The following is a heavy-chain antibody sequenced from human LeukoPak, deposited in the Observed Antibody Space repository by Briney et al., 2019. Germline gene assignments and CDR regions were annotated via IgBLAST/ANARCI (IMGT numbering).Heavy chain of an antibody. J-gene: IGHJ3*02. CDR3: ARRDGYGAYDI. V-gene: IGHV1-3*03. CDR2: INADTGNT. Sequence: ASVKVSCKASGYTFTTYTMHWVRQAPGQRLEWMGWINADTGNTKCSQEFQGRLTITRDTSASTVYMDLSSLKSEDMAVYYCARRDGYGAYDIWGQGTMVTVSS. CDR1: GYTFTTYT. D-gene: IGHD5-24*01.